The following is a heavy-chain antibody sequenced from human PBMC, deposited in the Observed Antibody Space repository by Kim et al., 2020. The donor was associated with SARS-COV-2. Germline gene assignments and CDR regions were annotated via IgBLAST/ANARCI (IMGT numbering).Heavy chain of an antibody. CDR3: ARPTVTMATRYLDV. J-gene: IGHJ6*02. Sequence: GGSLRLSCAASGFSFTTYSMHWVRQPPAKGLEWVAVISNDGSDIYYADSVRGRFTISRDNPNNALYLEMSSLGPDDTAVYYCARPTVTMATRYLDVWGQGTTVTVSS. CDR1: GFSFTTYS. D-gene: IGHD4-17*01. CDR2: ISNDGSDI. V-gene: IGHV3-30-3*01.